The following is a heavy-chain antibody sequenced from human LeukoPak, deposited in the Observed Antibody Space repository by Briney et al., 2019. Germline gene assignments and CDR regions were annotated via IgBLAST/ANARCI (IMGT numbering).Heavy chain of an antibody. CDR3: ARDLGNTGWHTFDY. J-gene: IGHJ4*02. D-gene: IGHD6-19*01. Sequence: SQTLSLTCVVSGDDVSSKNGAWNWIRQSPSRGLEWLGRTYYRSKWYNDYAESMEGRIIISQDTSNNQYSLHLNSVTPDDTAVYYCARDLGNTGWHTFDYWGQGTLVTVSS. V-gene: IGHV6-1*01. CDR2: TYYRSKWYN. CDR1: GDDVSSKNGA.